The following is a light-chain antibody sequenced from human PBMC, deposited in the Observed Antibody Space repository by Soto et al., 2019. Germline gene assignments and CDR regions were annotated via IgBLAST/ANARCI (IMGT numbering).Light chain of an antibody. CDR3: SSYTSSSTYV. Sequence: QSVLTQPPSVSGSPGQSVTISCTGTSSDVGSYNRVSWYQQPPGTAPKLMIYEVSNRPSGVPDRFSGSKSGNTASLTISGLQAEDEADYYCSSYTSSSTYVFGTEPKVTVL. J-gene: IGLJ1*01. CDR1: SSDVGSYNR. V-gene: IGLV2-18*02. CDR2: EVS.